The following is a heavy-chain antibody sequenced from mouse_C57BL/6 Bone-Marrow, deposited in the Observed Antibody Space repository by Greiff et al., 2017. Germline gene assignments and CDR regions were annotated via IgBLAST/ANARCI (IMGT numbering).Heavy chain of an antibody. CDR1: GYTFTSYW. V-gene: IGHV1-69*01. J-gene: IGHJ4*01. Sequence: VQLQQPGAELVMPGASVKLSCKASGYTFTSYWMHWVKQRPGQGLEWIGEIDPSDSYTTSNQKFKGKSTLTVDKSSSTAYMQHSSLTSEDSAVYYCARDYSNYFYAMDYWGQGTSVTVSS. CDR3: ARDYSNYFYAMDY. CDR2: IDPSDSYT. D-gene: IGHD2-5*01.